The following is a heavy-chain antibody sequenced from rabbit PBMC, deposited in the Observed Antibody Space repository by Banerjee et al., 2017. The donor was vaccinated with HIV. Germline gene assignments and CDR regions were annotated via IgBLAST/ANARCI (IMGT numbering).Heavy chain of an antibody. CDR2: IDPVFGTT. CDR3: ARDGRGIYDDYGDYYFTL. J-gene: IGHJ4*01. CDR1: GFDFNNYY. V-gene: IGHV1S7*01. D-gene: IGHD2-1*01. Sequence: QLKESGGGLVQPGGSLKLSCKASGFDFNNYYMNWVRQAPGKGLEWIGYIDPVFGTTYYASWVNGRFTISSHNAQNTVDLQMNSLTVADTATYFCARDGRGIYDDYGDYYFTLWGPGTLVTVS.